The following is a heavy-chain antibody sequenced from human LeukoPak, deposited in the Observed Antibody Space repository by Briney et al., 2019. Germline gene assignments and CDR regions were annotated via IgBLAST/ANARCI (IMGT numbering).Heavy chain of an antibody. CDR1: GGSISSGLYS. CDR3: ARLQYCSGTSCYWFDP. D-gene: IGHD2-2*01. Sequence: SETLSLTCDGSGGSISSGLYSWSWIRQPLGKGLERIGYIYHTGSTYYNPSLKSRVTISVDTSKNQFSLRLSSVTAADTAVYYCARLQYCSGTSCYWFDPWGQGTLVTVSS. J-gene: IGHJ5*02. CDR2: IYHTGST. V-gene: IGHV4-30-2*01.